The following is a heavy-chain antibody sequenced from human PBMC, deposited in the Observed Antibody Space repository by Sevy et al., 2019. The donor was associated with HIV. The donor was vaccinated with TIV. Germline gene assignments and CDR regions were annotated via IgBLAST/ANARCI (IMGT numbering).Heavy chain of an antibody. J-gene: IGHJ5*02. CDR2: ITPDDT. CDR1: GFTFSSYW. D-gene: IGHD1-1*01. CDR3: ARDAQTWRGPWYGTSGADR. Sequence: GGSLRLSCAASGFTFSSYWMSWVRQAPGKGLEWVSSITPDDTHYADSVRGRFSVSRDNSKNTLYLQMDSLTVDDTAVYYCARDAQTWRGPWYGTSGADRWGQGTLVTVSS. V-gene: IGHV3-23*01.